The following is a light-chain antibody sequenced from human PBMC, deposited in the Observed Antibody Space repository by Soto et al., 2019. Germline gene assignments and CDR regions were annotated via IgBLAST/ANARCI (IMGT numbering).Light chain of an antibody. Sequence: EIVLTQSPCTLSLSPGKRATLSCRASQSVSSNLVWYQQKPGQAPRLLIYGASTRATGIPARFSGSGSGTDFTLTISRLEPEDFAVYYCQQYGSSRWTFGQGTKVDIK. CDR2: GAS. CDR3: QQYGSSRWT. J-gene: IGKJ1*01. V-gene: IGKV3-20*01. CDR1: QSVSSN.